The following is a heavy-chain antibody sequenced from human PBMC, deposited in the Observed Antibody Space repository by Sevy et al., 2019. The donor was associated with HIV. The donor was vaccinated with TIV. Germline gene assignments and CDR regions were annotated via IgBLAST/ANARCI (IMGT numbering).Heavy chain of an antibody. V-gene: IGHV4-59*08. J-gene: IGHJ4*02. D-gene: IGHD3-10*01. CDR1: GGSISGYY. CDR2: IDYTGST. CDR3: ARHEAWSGTYYNLIEY. Sequence: PSETLSLTCAVSGGSISGYYWSWIRQPPGKGLEWIGYIDYTGSTNYSPSLKSRVTISVDTSKSQFSLKLNSVTAADTAFYYCARHEAWSGTYYNLIEYWGQGTLVTVSS.